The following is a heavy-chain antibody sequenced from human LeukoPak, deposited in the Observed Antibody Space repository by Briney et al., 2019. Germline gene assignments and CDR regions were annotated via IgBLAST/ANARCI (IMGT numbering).Heavy chain of an antibody. CDR2: IYNSGST. D-gene: IGHD5-24*01. J-gene: IGHJ4*02. Sequence: AETLSLTCTVSDGSISIYYWSWIRQPPGKGLEWIGYIYNSGSTIYNPSLKSRVTISADTSKNQFSLKLSSVTAADTAVYYCVRDRELTYWGQGTLVTVSS. V-gene: IGHV4-59*01. CDR1: DGSISIYY. CDR3: VRDRELTY.